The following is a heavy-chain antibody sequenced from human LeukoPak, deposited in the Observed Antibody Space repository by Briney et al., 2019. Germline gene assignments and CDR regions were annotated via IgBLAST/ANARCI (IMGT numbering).Heavy chain of an antibody. V-gene: IGHV3-21*01. CDR3: ARDVVVVTTKVYYYMDV. Sequence: GGSLRLSCEGSGFTFSDYNMNWVRQAPGKGLEWVSSISSSTTYIYYADSVKGRFTISRDNAKNSLYLQMNSLRAEDTAVYYCARDVVVVTTKVYYYMDVWGKGTTVTISS. CDR1: GFTFSDYN. D-gene: IGHD3-22*01. J-gene: IGHJ6*03. CDR2: ISSSTTYI.